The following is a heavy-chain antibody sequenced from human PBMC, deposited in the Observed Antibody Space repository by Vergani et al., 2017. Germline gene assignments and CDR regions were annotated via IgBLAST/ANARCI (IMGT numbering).Heavy chain of an antibody. CDR3: ARETSDTPSSLDY. CDR2: TWYEGNNN. V-gene: IGHV3-33*01. D-gene: IGHD1-26*01. J-gene: IGHJ4*02. Sequence: QVQLVESGGGVVQPGRSLRLSCTPSSFKLGDYGMHWVRQAPGRGLEWVSRTWYEGNNNYYADSVKGRFTISKDISKNTLYLQMNSLRGDHTAVYSCARETSDTPSSLDYWGRGTLLTVSS. CDR1: SFKLGDYG.